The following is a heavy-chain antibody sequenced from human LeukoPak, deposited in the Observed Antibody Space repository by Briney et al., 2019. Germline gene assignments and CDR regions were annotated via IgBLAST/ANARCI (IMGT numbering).Heavy chain of an antibody. CDR2: INLNSGGT. CDR1: GYTFTGYY. Sequence: GASVKVSCKASGYTFTGYYMHWVRQAPGQGLEWMGWINLNSGGTNYTQKFQGRVTMTRDTSISTAYMELSRLRSDDTAVYYCASSAGIAVAGYFDYWGQGTLVTVSS. D-gene: IGHD6-19*01. CDR3: ASSAGIAVAGYFDY. J-gene: IGHJ4*02. V-gene: IGHV1-2*02.